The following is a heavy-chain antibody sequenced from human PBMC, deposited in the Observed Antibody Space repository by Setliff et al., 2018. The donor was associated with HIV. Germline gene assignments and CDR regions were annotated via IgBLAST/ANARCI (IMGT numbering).Heavy chain of an antibody. Sequence: SETLSLTCTVSGDSITSGHFYWGWIRQAPGKGLEWIGNILDGRVTFFNPSLRGRVTISVDASKNQVSLNLRSVTAADSAVYHCARPHSGRGGGAYFDPWGQGILVTVSS. J-gene: IGHJ5*02. CDR1: GDSITSGHFY. V-gene: IGHV4-39*01. CDR3: ARPHSGRGGGAYFDP. CDR2: ILDGRVT. D-gene: IGHD6-19*01.